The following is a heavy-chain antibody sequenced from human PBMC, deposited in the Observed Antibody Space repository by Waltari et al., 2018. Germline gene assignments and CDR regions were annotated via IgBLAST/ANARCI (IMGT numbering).Heavy chain of an antibody. D-gene: IGHD1-26*01. CDR1: GYSFTTYV. Sequence: QIHLVQSGPETQKPGASVKVSCKTSGYSFTTYVISWVRQAPGPGLEWVGWLSPVSGQTQYAQKFQDRVAMTADTAAATAYMELKSLRADDTAFYYCATAYSWNGLEYWGHGTLVTVFS. V-gene: IGHV1-18*01. CDR3: ATAYSWNGLEY. CDR2: LSPVSGQT. J-gene: IGHJ4*01.